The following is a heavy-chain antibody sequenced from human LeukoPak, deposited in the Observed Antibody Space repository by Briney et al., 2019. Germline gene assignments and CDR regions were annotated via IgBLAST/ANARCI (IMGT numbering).Heavy chain of an antibody. D-gene: IGHD3-3*01. J-gene: IGHJ4*02. V-gene: IGHV3-20*04. Sequence: GGSLRLSCAASGFTFDDYGMSWVRHAPGKGLEWVSGINWNGGSTGYADSVKGRFTISRDNAKNSLYLQMNSLRAEDTALYYCARGTYYDLWSGYPDFDYWGQGTLVTVSS. CDR2: INWNGGST. CDR3: ARGTYYDLWSGYPDFDY. CDR1: GFTFDDYG.